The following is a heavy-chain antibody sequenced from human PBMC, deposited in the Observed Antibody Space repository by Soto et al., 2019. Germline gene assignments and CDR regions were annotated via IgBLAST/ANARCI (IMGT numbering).Heavy chain of an antibody. D-gene: IGHD6-13*01. J-gene: IGHJ5*02. Sequence: KPSETLSLTCKVSGGSITSGGYYWSWIRQHPVKGLEWIGYTYYTGITYYNPSLKGRVTIPLDTYGSHFSLSLTSVTAADTAIYYCARGGSTWYGDNWLDPWGPGTLVTVSS. CDR1: GGSITSGGYY. CDR2: TYYTGIT. V-gene: IGHV4-31*03. CDR3: ARGGSTWYGDNWLDP.